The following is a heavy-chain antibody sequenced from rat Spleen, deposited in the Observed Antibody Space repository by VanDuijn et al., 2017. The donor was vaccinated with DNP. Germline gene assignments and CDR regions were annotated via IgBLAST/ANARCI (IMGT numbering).Heavy chain of an antibody. Sequence: EVQLQESGPGRVKPSQSLSLTCSVTGFSITRSYRWNWIRKFPGSKLEWMGYINSAGSTNYNPSLKSRISITRDTSKNQFFLQVNSVTTEDTATYYCARLGTQGFTYWGQGTLVTVSS. D-gene: IGHD1-5*01. V-gene: IGHV3-3*01. CDR2: INSAGST. CDR3: ARLGTQGFTY. J-gene: IGHJ3*01. CDR1: GFSITRSYR.